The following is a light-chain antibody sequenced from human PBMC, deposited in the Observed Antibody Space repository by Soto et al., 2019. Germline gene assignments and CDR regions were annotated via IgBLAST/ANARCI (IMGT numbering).Light chain of an antibody. J-gene: IGKJ1*01. CDR1: QSIDNRY. V-gene: IGKV3-20*01. CDR3: QQYFGSSWT. Sequence: EIVLTQSPGTLSSSPGERATLSCRASQSIDNRYLARYQHKPGQAPRLLIYATSSRATGIPDRFGGSGSGTDFTLTINRLEPEDFAVYYCQQYFGSSWTFGQGTKVDIK. CDR2: ATS.